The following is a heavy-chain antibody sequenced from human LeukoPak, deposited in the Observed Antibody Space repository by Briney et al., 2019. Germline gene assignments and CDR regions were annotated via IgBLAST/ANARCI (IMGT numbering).Heavy chain of an antibody. J-gene: IGHJ4*02. Sequence: PSQTLSLTCTVSGGSISSGSYYWSWIRQPAGKGLEWIGRIYTSGSTNYNPSLKSRVTISVDTSKNQFSLKLSSVTAADTAVYYCASTYGGPSFDYWGQGTLVTVSS. CDR2: IYTSGST. CDR3: ASTYGGPSFDY. V-gene: IGHV4-61*02. CDR1: GGSISSGSYY. D-gene: IGHD1-26*01.